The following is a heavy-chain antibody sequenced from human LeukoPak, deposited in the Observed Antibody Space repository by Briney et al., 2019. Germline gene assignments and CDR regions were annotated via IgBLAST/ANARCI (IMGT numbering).Heavy chain of an antibody. J-gene: IGHJ6*03. V-gene: IGHV4-4*07. CDR3: ARDNYDILTGYRNMDV. Sequence: PSETLSLTRTVSVGSISSYTWSWIWQPPGEGLEWSGRIYTSGSTNYNPSLKSRVTMSVDTSKNQVSLKLSSVTAADTAVYYCARDNYDILTGYRNMDVWGKGTTVTVSS. CDR2: IYTSGST. D-gene: IGHD3-9*01. CDR1: VGSISSYT.